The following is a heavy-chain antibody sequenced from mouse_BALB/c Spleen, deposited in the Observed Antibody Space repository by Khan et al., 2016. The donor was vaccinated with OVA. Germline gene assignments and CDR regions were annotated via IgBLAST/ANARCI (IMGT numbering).Heavy chain of an antibody. CDR2: IGPGSGNT. D-gene: IGHD1-1*01. CDR3: ARSNYYGSSLYAMDY. V-gene: IGHV1S41*01. Sequence: DLVKPGASVKLSCKASGYTFTSYWINWIKQRPGQGLEWVGHIGPGSGNTYYNEIFKGKATLTVDTSSSTAYIQLSSLSSEDSAGYFDARSNYYGSSLYAMDYWGQGTSVTVSS. CDR1: GYTFTSYW. J-gene: IGHJ4*01.